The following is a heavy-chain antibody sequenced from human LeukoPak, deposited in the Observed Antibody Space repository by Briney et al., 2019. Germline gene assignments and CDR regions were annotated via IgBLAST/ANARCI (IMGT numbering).Heavy chain of an antibody. D-gene: IGHD3-3*01. CDR1: GYTFTSYA. CDR3: ASTYYDFWSGYYRETYYYYGMDV. J-gene: IGHJ6*02. V-gene: IGHV1-3*01. Sequence: ASVKASCKASGYTFTSYAMHWVRQAPGQRLEWMGWINAGNGNTKYSQKFQGRVTITRDTSASTAYMELSSLRSEDTAVYYCASTYYDFWSGYYRETYYYYGMDVWGQGTTVTVSS. CDR2: INAGNGNT.